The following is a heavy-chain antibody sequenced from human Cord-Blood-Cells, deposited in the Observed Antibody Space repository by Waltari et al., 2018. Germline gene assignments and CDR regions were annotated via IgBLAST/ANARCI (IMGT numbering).Heavy chain of an antibody. CDR1: GYSFTSYW. D-gene: IGHD6-13*01. J-gene: IGHJ3*02. CDR2: SYPGDSDT. V-gene: IGHV5-51*01. CDR3: ARRRTGYSSSWDAFDI. Sequence: EVQLVQSGAEVKKPGESLKISCKGSGYSFTSYWIGWVRQMPGKGLEWMGISYPGDSDTRYSPSFQGQVTISADKSISTAYLQWSSLKASDTAMYYCARRRTGYSSSWDAFDIWGQGTMVTVSS.